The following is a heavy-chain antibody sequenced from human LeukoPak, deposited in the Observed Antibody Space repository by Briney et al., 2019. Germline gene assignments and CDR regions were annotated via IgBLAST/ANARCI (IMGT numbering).Heavy chain of an antibody. CDR1: GFTFSSYS. J-gene: IGHJ4*02. D-gene: IGHD2-8*01. CDR3: ARDSYCTNGVCYTPYGY. CDR2: ISSSSSYI. Sequence: GGSLRLSCAASGFTFSSYSMNWVRQAPGKGLEWVSSISSSSSYIYYADSVKGRFTISRDNAKNSLYLQMNSLRAEDTAVYYCARDSYCTNGVCYTPYGYWGQGTLVTVSS. V-gene: IGHV3-21*01.